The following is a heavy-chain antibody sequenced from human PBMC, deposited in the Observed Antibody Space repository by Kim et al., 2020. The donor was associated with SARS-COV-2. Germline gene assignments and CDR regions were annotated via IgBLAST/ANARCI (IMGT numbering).Heavy chain of an antibody. D-gene: IGHD6-13*01. J-gene: IGHJ4*02. CDR3: ARSPYSSSWCDY. Sequence: NYNPSLKSRVTISVDTSKNQFSLKLSSVTAADTAVYYCARSPYSSSWCDYWGQGTLVTVSS. V-gene: IGHV4-34*01.